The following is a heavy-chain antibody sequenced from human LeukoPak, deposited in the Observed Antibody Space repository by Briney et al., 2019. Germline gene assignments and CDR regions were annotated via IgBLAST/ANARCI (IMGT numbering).Heavy chain of an antibody. D-gene: IGHD2-2*01. Sequence: SVKVSCKASGGTFSSYAISWVRQAPGQGLEWMGGIIPIFGTANYAQKFHGRVTITTDESTSTAYMELSSLRSEDTAVYYCARDLGYCSSTSCSDYWGQGTLVTVSS. V-gene: IGHV1-69*05. CDR3: ARDLGYCSSTSCSDY. CDR1: GGTFSSYA. J-gene: IGHJ4*02. CDR2: IIPIFGTA.